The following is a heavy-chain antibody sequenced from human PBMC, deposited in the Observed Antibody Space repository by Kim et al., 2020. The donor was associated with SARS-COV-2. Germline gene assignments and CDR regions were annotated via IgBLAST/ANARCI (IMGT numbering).Heavy chain of an antibody. CDR3: ARAEHRLAGGYYGMDV. V-gene: IGHV3-11*06. D-gene: IGHD6-25*01. Sequence: GGSLRLSCAASGFIFTNYYMTWIRQAPGKGLEWISHISGSSNYRNYADSVKGRFTISSDNAKNSLYLQMNSLIAEDTAVYYCARAEHRLAGGYYGMDVWG. CDR1: GFIFTNYY. J-gene: IGHJ6*01. CDR2: ISGSSNYR.